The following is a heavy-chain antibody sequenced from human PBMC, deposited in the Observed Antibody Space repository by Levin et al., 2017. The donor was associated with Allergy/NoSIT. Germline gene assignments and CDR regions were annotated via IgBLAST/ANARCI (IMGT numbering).Heavy chain of an antibody. D-gene: IGHD2-15*01. J-gene: IGHJ5*02. Sequence: GESLKISCAASGFTFSDYYMSWIRQAPGKGLEWVSYISSSGSTIYYADSVKGRFTISRDNAKNSLYLQMNSLRAEDTAVYYCARAGVDNWFDPWGQGTLVTVSS. CDR3: ARAGVDNWFDP. CDR2: ISSSGSTI. V-gene: IGHV3-11*01. CDR1: GFTFSDYY.